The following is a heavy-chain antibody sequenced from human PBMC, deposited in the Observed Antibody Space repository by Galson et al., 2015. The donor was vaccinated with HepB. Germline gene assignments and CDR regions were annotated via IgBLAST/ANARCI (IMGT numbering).Heavy chain of an antibody. Sequence: ETLSLTCTVSGGSISSYYWSWIRQPAGKGLEWIGRIYTSGSTYYNPSLKSRVTMSVDTSKNQFSLKLSSVTAADMAVYYCARHLRGYCSSPSCHSDYWGQGTLVTVSS. CDR2: IYTSGST. CDR3: ARHLRGYCSSPSCHSDY. CDR1: GGSISSYY. J-gene: IGHJ4*02. V-gene: IGHV4-4*07. D-gene: IGHD2-2*01.